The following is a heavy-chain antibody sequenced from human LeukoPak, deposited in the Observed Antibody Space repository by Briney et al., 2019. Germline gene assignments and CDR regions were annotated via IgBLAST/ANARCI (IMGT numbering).Heavy chain of an antibody. D-gene: IGHD6-13*01. Sequence: ASVKVSCKASGYTFTGYYMHWVRQAPGQGLEWMGWINHNSGGTNYAQKFQGRVTMTRDTSISTAYMELSRLRSDDTAVYYCARDQIIRDRDSSSWYSPSDYWGQGTLVTVSS. V-gene: IGHV1-2*02. CDR3: ARDQIIRDRDSSSWYSPSDY. CDR2: INHNSGGT. J-gene: IGHJ4*02. CDR1: GYTFTGYY.